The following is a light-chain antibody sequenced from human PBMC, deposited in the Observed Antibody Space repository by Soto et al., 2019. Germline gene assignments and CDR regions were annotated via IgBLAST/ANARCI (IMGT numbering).Light chain of an antibody. CDR1: SSDVGAYNY. V-gene: IGLV2-8*01. J-gene: IGLJ3*02. CDR2: EVS. CDR3: TSYAGSNIWV. Sequence: QSVLTQPPSASGSPGQSVTISCTGTSSDVGAYNYVSWCQQYPGKAPKLMIYEVSKRPSGVPDRFSGSKSGKTASLTVSGLQPEDEADYYCTSYAGSNIWVFGGGTKLTVL.